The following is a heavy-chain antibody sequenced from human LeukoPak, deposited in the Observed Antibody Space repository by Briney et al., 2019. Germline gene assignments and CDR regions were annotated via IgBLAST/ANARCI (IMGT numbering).Heavy chain of an antibody. CDR3: ASTNYYGSGSFDY. Sequence: SGTLSLTCAVSGGSISSSNWWSWVRQPPGKGLEWIGEIYHSGSTNYNPSLKSRVTISVDKSKNQFSLKLSSVTAADTAVYYCASTNYYGSGSFDYWGQGTLVTVSS. CDR2: IYHSGST. V-gene: IGHV4-4*02. CDR1: GGSISSSNW. D-gene: IGHD3-10*01. J-gene: IGHJ4*02.